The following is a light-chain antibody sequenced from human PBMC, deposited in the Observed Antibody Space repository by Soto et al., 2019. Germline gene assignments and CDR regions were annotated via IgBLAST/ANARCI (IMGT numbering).Light chain of an antibody. J-gene: IGKJ4*01. CDR2: NIY. CDR3: QLYGASPT. CDR1: QTVDSVY. V-gene: IGKV3-20*01. Sequence: DIVLTQSPGTLSLSPGERATLSSRASQTVDSVYLAWFQQKPGQSPRLLIYNIYTRATGIPDRISGSASGTDFTLTISRLEPEDFAVYYCQLYGASPTFGGGPRWIS.